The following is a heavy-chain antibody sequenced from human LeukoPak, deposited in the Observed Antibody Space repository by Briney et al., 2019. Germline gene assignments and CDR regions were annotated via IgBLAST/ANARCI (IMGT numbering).Heavy chain of an antibody. CDR3: ARRLSPGGRSYYYYYYMDV. V-gene: IGHV4-4*09. D-gene: IGHD3-10*01. J-gene: IGHJ6*03. CDR1: GGSISSYY. CDR2: ISTSGST. Sequence: SETLSLTCTVSGGSISSYYWSWIRQPPGKGLEWIGYISTSGSTNYNPSLKSRVTISVDTSNNQFSLKLSSVTAADTAVYYCARRLSPGGRSYYYYYYMDVWGKGTTVTVSS.